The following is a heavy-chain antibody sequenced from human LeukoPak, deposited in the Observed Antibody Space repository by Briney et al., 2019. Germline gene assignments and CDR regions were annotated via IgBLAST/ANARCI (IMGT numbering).Heavy chain of an antibody. D-gene: IGHD3-10*01. V-gene: IGHV1-8*01. CDR3: ARVALWFGEVYFDP. J-gene: IGHJ5*02. Sequence: ASVKVSCKASGYTFTSYDINWVRQATGQGLEWMGWMNPNSGNTGYAQKFQGRVTMTRNTSISTAYMELSSLRSEDTAVYYCARVALWFGEVYFDPWGQGTLVTVSS. CDR2: MNPNSGNT. CDR1: GYTFTSYD.